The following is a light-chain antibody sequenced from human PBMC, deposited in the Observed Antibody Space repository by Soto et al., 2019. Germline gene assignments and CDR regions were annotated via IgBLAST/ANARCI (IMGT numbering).Light chain of an antibody. J-gene: IGKJ1*01. CDR1: QSISSY. CDR2: AAS. Sequence: DIQMTQSPSSLSASVGDRVTITCRASQSISSYLNWYQQKPGKAPKLLIYAASSLQSGVPSRFSGSGSGTDFTLTISSPQPEDFATYYCQQSYSTLRTFGQGTKVDIK. V-gene: IGKV1-39*01. CDR3: QQSYSTLRT.